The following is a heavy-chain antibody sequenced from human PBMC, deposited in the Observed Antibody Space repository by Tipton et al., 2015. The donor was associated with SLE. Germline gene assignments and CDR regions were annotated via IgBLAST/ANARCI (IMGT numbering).Heavy chain of an antibody. CDR2: ISSSGSTI. CDR1: GFTFSSYE. Sequence: SLRLSCRVSGFTFSSYEMNWVRQAPGKGLEWVSYISSSGSTIYYADSVKGRFTISRDNAKNSLYLQMNSLRAEDTAVYYCARDLNWDYYFDYWGQGTLVTVSS. V-gene: IGHV3-48*03. J-gene: IGHJ4*02. D-gene: IGHD7-27*01. CDR3: ARDLNWDYYFDY.